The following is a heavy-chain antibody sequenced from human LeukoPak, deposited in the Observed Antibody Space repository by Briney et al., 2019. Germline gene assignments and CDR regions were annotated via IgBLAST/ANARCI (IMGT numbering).Heavy chain of an antibody. CDR2: ISGSGDNT. J-gene: IGHJ4*02. V-gene: IGHV3-23*01. D-gene: IGHD5-12*01. CDR3: AKGSGYDTDFDY. Sequence: GESLRLSCAASGFTFSTYVMSWVRQAPGKGLEWVSGISGSGDNTYYADSVKGRFTISRDNSKNTLYLQMNSLRAEDTAVYYCAKGSGYDTDFDYWGQGTLVSVPS. CDR1: GFTFSTYV.